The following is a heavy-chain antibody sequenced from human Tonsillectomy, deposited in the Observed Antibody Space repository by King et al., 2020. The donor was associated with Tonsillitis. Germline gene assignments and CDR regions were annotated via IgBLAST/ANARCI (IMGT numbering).Heavy chain of an antibody. J-gene: IGHJ6*02. Sequence: QLQESGPGLVKPSETLSLICTVSGGSISTYYWSWIRQPPGKGLEWIGYIYYSGSTNYNPSLKSRITISVDTSKNQFSLKLSSVTAADTAVYYCARGGGGCHCDDYYNMDVWGQGTPVTVSS. V-gene: IGHV4-59*01. CDR2: IYYSGST. CDR3: ARGGGGCHCDDYYNMDV. D-gene: IGHD2-15*01. CDR1: GGSISTYY.